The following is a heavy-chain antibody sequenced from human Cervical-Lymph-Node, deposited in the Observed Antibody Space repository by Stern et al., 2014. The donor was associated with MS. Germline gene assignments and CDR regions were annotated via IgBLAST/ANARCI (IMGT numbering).Heavy chain of an antibody. D-gene: IGHD3-10*01. V-gene: IGHV2-5*02. CDR1: GFSFSTTGVG. CDR3: AHRPPYGSGSFDAFDI. Sequence: QVTLKESGPKLVKPTQTLKLTCNVSGFSFSTTGVGVGWIRQPPGKALEWLALIYWGDDKRYSPSLKSSLTITKDTSKNQVVLAMTNMDPVDTATYYCAHRPPYGSGSFDAFDIWGQGTVVTVSS. CDR2: IYWGDDK. J-gene: IGHJ3*02.